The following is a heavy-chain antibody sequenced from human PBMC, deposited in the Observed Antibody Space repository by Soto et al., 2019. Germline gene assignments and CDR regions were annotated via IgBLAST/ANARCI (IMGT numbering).Heavy chain of an antibody. D-gene: IGHD3-10*01. V-gene: IGHV1-46*01. J-gene: IGHJ4*02. CDR3: ARASITMVRALDY. CDR1: GYTFTSYG. Sequence: ASVKVSCKASGYTFTSYGISWVRQAPGQGLEWMGIINPSGGSTSYAQKFQGRVTMTRDTSTSTVYMELSSLRSEDTAVYYCARASITMVRALDYWGQGTLVPVSS. CDR2: INPSGGST.